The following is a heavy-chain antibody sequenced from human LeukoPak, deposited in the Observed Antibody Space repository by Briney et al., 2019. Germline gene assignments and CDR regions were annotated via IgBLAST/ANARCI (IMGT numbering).Heavy chain of an antibody. CDR3: ARDIGDYYGSGSYWLL. CDR1: GYSFIDYY. V-gene: IGHV1-2*02. J-gene: IGHJ4*02. Sequence: ASAKVSCKASGYSFIDYYIHWVRQAPGQGLEWMGWVNPHSGGTKFAQKFQGRVTMTRDTSINTAYMEVSSPRSDDTAVYYCARDIGDYYGSGSYWLLWGQGTLVTVAS. CDR2: VNPHSGGT. D-gene: IGHD3-10*01.